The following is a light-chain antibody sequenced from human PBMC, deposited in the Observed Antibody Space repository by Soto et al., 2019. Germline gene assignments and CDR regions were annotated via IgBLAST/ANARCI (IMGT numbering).Light chain of an antibody. CDR1: QSVSSSY. CDR3: QQYNNWPPYT. J-gene: IGKJ2*01. CDR2: GAS. V-gene: IGKV3-20*01. Sequence: EIVLTQSPGTLSLSPGERATLSCRASQSVSSSYLAWYQQSPGQAPRLLVYGASSRATDIPDRFSGSGSGTDFTLTISRLEPEDFAVYYCQQYNNWPPYTFGQGTKLEIK.